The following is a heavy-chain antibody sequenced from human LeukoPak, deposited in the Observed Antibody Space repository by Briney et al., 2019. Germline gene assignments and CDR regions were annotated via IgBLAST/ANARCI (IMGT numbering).Heavy chain of an antibody. CDR3: ARDQQQIDKWLWNYYYYYYGMDV. D-gene: IGHD1-7*01. J-gene: IGHJ6*02. CDR1: GFTFSSYW. CDR2: IKQDGSEK. Sequence: PGGSLRLSCAASGFTFSSYWMSWVRQAPGKGLEWVANIKQDGSEKYYVDSVKGRFTISRDNAKNSLYLQMNSLRAEDTAVYYCARDQQQIDKWLWNYYYYYYGMDVWGQGTTVTVSS. V-gene: IGHV3-7*01.